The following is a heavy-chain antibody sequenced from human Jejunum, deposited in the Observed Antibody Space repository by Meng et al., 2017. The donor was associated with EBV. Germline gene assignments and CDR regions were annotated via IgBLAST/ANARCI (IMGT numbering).Heavy chain of an antibody. Sequence: VELQQWGAGLLKPSETLSLTCGVYVGSLSGHEWSWIRQPPGKGLEWLGEMNPGGTATYNSSLQSRVSMSVDTSKNQFLLRLTSVTAADTAVYYCASRALYYFDSWGQGTLVTVSS. CDR1: VGSLSGHE. D-gene: IGHD2-2*02. V-gene: IGHV4-34*02. CDR2: MNPGGTA. J-gene: IGHJ4*02. CDR3: ASRALYYFDS.